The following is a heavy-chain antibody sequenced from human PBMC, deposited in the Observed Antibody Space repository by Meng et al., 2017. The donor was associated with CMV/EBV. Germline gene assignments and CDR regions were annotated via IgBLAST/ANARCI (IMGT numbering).Heavy chain of an antibody. CDR2: ISGSGGST. CDR3: ARAYCSSTSCYNFDY. Sequence: GGSLRLSCAASGFTFSSYAMSWVRQAPGKGLEWFSAISGSGGSTYYADSVKGRFTISRDNSKNTLYLQMNSLGAEDTAVYYCARAYCSSTSCYNFDYWGQGTLVTVSS. CDR1: GFTFSSYA. V-gene: IGHV3-23*01. D-gene: IGHD2-2*02. J-gene: IGHJ4*02.